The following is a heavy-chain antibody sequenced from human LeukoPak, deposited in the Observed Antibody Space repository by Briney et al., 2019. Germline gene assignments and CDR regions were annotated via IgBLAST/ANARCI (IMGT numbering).Heavy chain of an antibody. V-gene: IGHV1-8*03. J-gene: IGHJ5*02. CDR2: MNPKSGNT. CDR3: ARDNSVGDTAWWFDP. CDR1: GYTFTSYG. Sequence: ASVKVSCKASGYTFTSYGISWVRQAPGQGLEWMGWMNPKSGNTGYAQKFQGRVTITRDTSISTAYMELSSLRSEDTAVYYCARDNSVGDTAWWFDPWGQGTLVTVSS. D-gene: IGHD1-26*01.